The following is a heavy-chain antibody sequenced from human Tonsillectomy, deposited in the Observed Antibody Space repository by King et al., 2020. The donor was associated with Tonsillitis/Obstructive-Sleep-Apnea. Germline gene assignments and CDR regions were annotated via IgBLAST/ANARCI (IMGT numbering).Heavy chain of an antibody. CDR3: ARVSSWELRVFDY. CDR2: INHSGST. J-gene: IGHJ4*02. Sequence: VKLQQWGAGLLKPSEPLSLTCAVYGGSFSGYYWSWIRQPPGKGLEWIGEINHSGSTNYNPSLKSRVTISVDTSKNQFSLKLSSVTAADTAVYYCARVSSWELRVFDYWGQGTLVTVSS. V-gene: IGHV4-34*01. D-gene: IGHD1-26*01. CDR1: GGSFSGYY.